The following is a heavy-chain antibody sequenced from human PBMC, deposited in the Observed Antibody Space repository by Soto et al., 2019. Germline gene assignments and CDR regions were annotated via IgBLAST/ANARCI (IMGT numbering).Heavy chain of an antibody. V-gene: IGHV3-64*01. J-gene: IGHJ4*02. Sequence: EVQLAESGGGMVQPGGSLRLSCVASGFTFSSYDMHWVRQAPGKGLEYVSSISSNGGTTYYGNSVKGRFTISRDNSKNTLYLHMGSLRAEDMAVYYCVRRVSGNYDYWGQGTLVTGSS. CDR2: ISSNGGTT. D-gene: IGHD1-7*01. CDR3: VRRVSGNYDY. CDR1: GFTFSSYD.